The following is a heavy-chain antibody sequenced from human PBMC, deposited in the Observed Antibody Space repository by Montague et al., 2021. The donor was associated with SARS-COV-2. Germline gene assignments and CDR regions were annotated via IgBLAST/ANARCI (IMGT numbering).Heavy chain of an antibody. CDR1: GFTFSRYS. D-gene: IGHD5-18*01. CDR3: ARVASEHTAMAPDY. V-gene: IGHV3-48*04. CDR2: ISMSETRT. J-gene: IGHJ4*02. Sequence: LSCAAAGFTFSRYSMNWVRQAPGKGLEWISYISMSETRTQYADSVKGRFTISRDNARNSLYLQMRSLTGGDTAVYYCARVASEHTAMAPDYWGQGTLVTVSS.